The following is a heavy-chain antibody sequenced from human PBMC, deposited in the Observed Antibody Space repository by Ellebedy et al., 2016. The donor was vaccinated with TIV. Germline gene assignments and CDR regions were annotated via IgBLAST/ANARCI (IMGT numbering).Heavy chain of an antibody. CDR3: ARLGRLGTMTSHFDS. CDR2: IDPSDPSGSYT. J-gene: IGHJ4*02. D-gene: IGHD7-27*01. CDR1: GYSFTLFW. Sequence: GESLKISCKGYGYSFTLFWISWVRQMPGKGLEWMGRIDPSDPSGSYTTYSPSFQGHVTISFDKSITTAYLQWSSLEASDTAMYYCARLGRLGTMTSHFDSWGQGTLVAVSS. V-gene: IGHV5-10-1*01.